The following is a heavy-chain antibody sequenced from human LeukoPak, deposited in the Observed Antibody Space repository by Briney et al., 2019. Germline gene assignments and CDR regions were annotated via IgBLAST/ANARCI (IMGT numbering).Heavy chain of an antibody. J-gene: IGHJ5*02. V-gene: IGHV4-59*08. Sequence: SETLSLTCTVSGGSISSYYWYWIRQPPGKGLEWIGYIYYSGSTKYNPSLKSRVTISVDTSKKQFSLKLSSVTAADTAVYYCAGAMAAAGSRGWFDPWGQGVLVTVSS. CDR3: AGAMAAAGSRGWFDP. D-gene: IGHD6-13*01. CDR2: IYYSGST. CDR1: GGSISSYY.